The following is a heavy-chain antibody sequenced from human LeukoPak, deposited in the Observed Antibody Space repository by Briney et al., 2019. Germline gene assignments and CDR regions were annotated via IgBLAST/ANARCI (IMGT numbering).Heavy chain of an antibody. J-gene: IGHJ4*02. CDR3: AREAWGSYLRYFDY. Sequence: GGSLRLSCAASGFTFSSYEMNWVRQAPGKGLEWVSYISSSGSTIYYADSVKGRFTISRDNAKNSMYLEMNSLRGEDTAVYYCAREAWGSYLRYFDYWGQGTLVTVSS. CDR1: GFTFSSYE. V-gene: IGHV3-48*03. D-gene: IGHD1-26*01. CDR2: ISSSGSTI.